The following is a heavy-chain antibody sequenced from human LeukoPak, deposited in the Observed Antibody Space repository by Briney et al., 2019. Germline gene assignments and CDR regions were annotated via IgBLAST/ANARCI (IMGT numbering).Heavy chain of an antibody. V-gene: IGHV4-38-2*02. J-gene: IGHJ4*02. CDR1: GYSISSGYY. Sequence: SETLSLTCTVSGYSISSGYYWGWIRQPPGKGLEWIGSIYHSGSTYYNPSLKSRVTISVDTSKNRFSLKLSSVTAADTAVYYCASGQLWFPFDYWGQGTLVTVSS. CDR3: ASGQLWFPFDY. D-gene: IGHD5-18*01. CDR2: IYHSGST.